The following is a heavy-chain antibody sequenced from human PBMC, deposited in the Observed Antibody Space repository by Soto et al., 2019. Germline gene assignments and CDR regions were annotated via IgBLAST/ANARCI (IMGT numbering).Heavy chain of an antibody. CDR2: ISYDGSNK. D-gene: IGHD5-18*01. CDR1: GFTFSSYG. J-gene: IGHJ4*02. V-gene: IGHV3-30*18. Sequence: VQLLESGGGLIQPGGSLRLSCAASGFTFSSYGMHWVRQAPGKGLEWVAVISYDGSNKYYADSVKGRFTISRDNSKNTLYLQMNSLRAEDTAVYYCAKPVDTAMETFDYWGQGTLVTVSS. CDR3: AKPVDTAMETFDY.